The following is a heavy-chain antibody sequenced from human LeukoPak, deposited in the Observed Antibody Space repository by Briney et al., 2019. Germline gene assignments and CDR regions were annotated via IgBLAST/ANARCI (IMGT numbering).Heavy chain of an antibody. CDR1: GSSFRNNA. CDR3: TRDRGGSPTDVFDY. V-gene: IGHV3-23*01. J-gene: IGHJ4*02. CDR2: ISTGSDNT. D-gene: IGHD2-15*01. Sequence: GGSLRLSCADSGSSFRNNAMAWVRQAPGKGLEWVAAISTGSDNTYYTYSVRGRFTISRDNSKNTVYMQMDGLRAEDTAVYYCTRDRGGSPTDVFDYWGQGTLVTVSS.